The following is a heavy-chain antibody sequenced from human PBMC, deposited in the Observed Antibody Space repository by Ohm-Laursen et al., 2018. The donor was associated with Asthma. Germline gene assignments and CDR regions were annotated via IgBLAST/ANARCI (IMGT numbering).Heavy chain of an antibody. CDR3: ARVGVHCSGGSCYLNWFDP. CDR1: GGSISSGDYY. CDR2: IYYSGST. Sequence: SQTLSLTCTVSGGSISSGDYYWSWIRQPPGKGLEWIGYIYYSGSTYYNPSLKSRVTISVDTSKNQFSLKLSSVTAADTAVYYCARVGVHCSGGSCYLNWFDPWGQGTLVTVSS. V-gene: IGHV4-30-4*01. J-gene: IGHJ5*02. D-gene: IGHD2-15*01.